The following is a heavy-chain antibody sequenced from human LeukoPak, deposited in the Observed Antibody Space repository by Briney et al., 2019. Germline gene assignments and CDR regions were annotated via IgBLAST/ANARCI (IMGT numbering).Heavy chain of an antibody. CDR3: ARDTPTGSGYYFPSVVDY. V-gene: IGHV3-74*01. CDR2: IASDGSST. J-gene: IGHJ4*02. CDR1: GFTFSSYW. Sequence: GGSLRLSCAASGFTFSSYWMNWVRQAPGKGLVWVSRIASDGSSTTYADSVKGRFTISRDNAKNSLYLQMNSLRAEDTAVYYCARDTPTGSGYYFPSVVDYWGQGTLVTVSS. D-gene: IGHD3-22*01.